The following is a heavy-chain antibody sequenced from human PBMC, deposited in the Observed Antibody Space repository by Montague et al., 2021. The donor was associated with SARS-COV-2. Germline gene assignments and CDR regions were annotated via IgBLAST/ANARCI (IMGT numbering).Heavy chain of an antibody. CDR3: ATGTAIVVGGWFDP. V-gene: IGHV1-24*01. D-gene: IGHD3-22*01. Sequence: SVKVSCKVSGYTLTELSMHWVRQAPGKGLEWMGGFDPEDGETIYXQKFQGRVTMTEDTSTDTAYMELSSLRSEDTAVYYCATGTAIVVGGWFDPWGQGTLVTVSS. CDR1: GYTLTELS. CDR2: FDPEDGET. J-gene: IGHJ5*02.